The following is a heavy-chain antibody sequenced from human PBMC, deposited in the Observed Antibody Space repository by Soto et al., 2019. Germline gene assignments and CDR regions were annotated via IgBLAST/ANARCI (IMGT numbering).Heavy chain of an antibody. D-gene: IGHD4-4*01. CDR1: GYTFTSYD. Sequence: QVQLVQSGAEVKKPGASVKVSCKASGYTFTSYDINWVRQATGQGLEWMGWMNPNSGNTGYAQKFQGRVTMTRNTSICKAYMELSSLRSEDTAVYYCARGTIPPTTTAYGMDVWGQGTTVTVSS. CDR3: ARGTIPPTTTAYGMDV. J-gene: IGHJ6*02. V-gene: IGHV1-8*01. CDR2: MNPNSGNT.